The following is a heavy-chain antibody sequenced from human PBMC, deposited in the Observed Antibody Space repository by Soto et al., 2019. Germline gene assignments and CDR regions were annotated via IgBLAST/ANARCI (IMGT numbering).Heavy chain of an antibody. CDR2: ISGSGGST. V-gene: IGHV3-23*01. CDR1: GFTFSSYA. CDR3: AKSIDFWSANYFDY. D-gene: IGHD3-3*01. Sequence: GGSLRLSCAASGFTFSSYAMSWVRQAPGKGLEWVSAISGSGGSTYYANSVKGRFTISRDNSKNTLYLQMNSLRAEDTAVYYCAKSIDFWSANYFDYWGQGTLVTVSS. J-gene: IGHJ4*02.